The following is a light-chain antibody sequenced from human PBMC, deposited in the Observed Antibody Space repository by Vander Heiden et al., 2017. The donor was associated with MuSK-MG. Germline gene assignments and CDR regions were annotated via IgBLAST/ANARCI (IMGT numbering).Light chain of an antibody. Sequence: QSVLTQPPSASGTAGQSVPFSCSGSSSNIGSNTVNWYQQLPGTAPKLLIYSNNQRPSGVPDRFSGSKSGTSASLAISGLQSEDEADYYCAAWDDSLNGVVFGGGTKLTVL. CDR2: SNN. J-gene: IGLJ2*01. V-gene: IGLV1-44*01. CDR1: SSNIGSNT. CDR3: AAWDDSLNGVV.